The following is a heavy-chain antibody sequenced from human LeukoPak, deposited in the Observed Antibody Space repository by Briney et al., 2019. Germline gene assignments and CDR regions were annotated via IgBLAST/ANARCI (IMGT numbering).Heavy chain of an antibody. Sequence: PSETLSLTCTVSGGSITGYYWNWIRQPPGQGLEWIGYIYYSGTTNYNPSLNSRVTMSVDTSKNQFSLKLSSVTAADTAVYYCARFTYDSSGSNYYFDYWGQGTLATVSS. V-gene: IGHV4-59*01. CDR1: GGSITGYY. J-gene: IGHJ4*02. CDR3: ARFTYDSSGSNYYFDY. CDR2: IYYSGTT. D-gene: IGHD3-22*01.